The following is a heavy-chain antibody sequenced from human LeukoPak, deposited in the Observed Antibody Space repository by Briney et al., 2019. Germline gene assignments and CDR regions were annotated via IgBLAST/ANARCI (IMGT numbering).Heavy chain of an antibody. CDR2: ISGSGGST. J-gene: IGHJ4*02. V-gene: IGHV3-23*01. CDR3: AKDEIAARSPYYFDY. Sequence: GTSLRLSCEASGFTFSHFGMHWVRQAPGKGLEWVSAISGSGGSTYYADSVKGRFTISRDNSKNTLYLQMNSLRAEDTAVYYCAKDEIAARSPYYFDYWGQGTLVTVSS. CDR1: GFTFSHFG. D-gene: IGHD6-13*01.